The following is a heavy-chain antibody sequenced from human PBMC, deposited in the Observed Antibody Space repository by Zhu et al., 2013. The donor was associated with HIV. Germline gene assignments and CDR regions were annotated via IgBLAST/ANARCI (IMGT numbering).Heavy chain of an antibody. Sequence: VQLVESGGGLVQPGGSLRLSCAASGFTFSSYDMHWVRQATGKGLEWVSAIGTAGDTYYPGSVKGRFTISRENAKNSLYLQMNSLRAGDTAVYYCAREYCSGGSCYSDWYFDLWGLAPWPLSPQ. CDR1: GFTFSSYD. D-gene: IGHD2-15*01. CDR3: AREYCSGGSCYSDWYFDL. J-gene: IGHJ2*01. V-gene: IGHV3-13*01. CDR2: IGTAGDT.